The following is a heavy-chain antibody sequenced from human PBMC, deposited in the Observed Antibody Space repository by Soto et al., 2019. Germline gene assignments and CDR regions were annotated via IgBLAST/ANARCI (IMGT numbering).Heavy chain of an antibody. CDR3: ARDGAQIVVLGANYDY. D-gene: IGHD2-21*01. V-gene: IGHV3-74*01. CDR1: GFTFTSFW. Sequence: VQLEQSGGGSVQPGGSLRLSCEASGFTFTSFWMHWVRQVPGKGLVWVSRINSDGSNIRYADSVKGRFTVSRDNAKGTLYLQMNSLTVEDTAVYYCARDGAQIVVLGANYDYWGQGNLVTVSS. J-gene: IGHJ4*02. CDR2: INSDGSNI.